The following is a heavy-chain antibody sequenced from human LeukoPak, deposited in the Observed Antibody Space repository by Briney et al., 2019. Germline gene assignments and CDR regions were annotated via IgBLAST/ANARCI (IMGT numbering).Heavy chain of an antibody. CDR2: ISYTGST. Sequence: SETLSLTCTVSGGSISPYFWSGFRQPPGKGLEWIGYISYTGSTIYSPSLKSRVTISVDTSKNQFSLQLTSVTAADTAVYYCARDDYRGVTNFDPWGQGTLVTVSS. D-gene: IGHD3-10*01. CDR3: ARDDYRGVTNFDP. J-gene: IGHJ5*02. CDR1: GGSISPYF. V-gene: IGHV4-59*01.